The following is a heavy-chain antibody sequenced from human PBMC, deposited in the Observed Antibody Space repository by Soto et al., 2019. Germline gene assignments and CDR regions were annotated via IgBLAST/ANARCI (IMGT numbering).Heavy chain of an antibody. J-gene: IGHJ4*02. CDR3: AREEGYSYGYFDY. D-gene: IGHD5-18*01. CDR2: INAGNGNT. CDR1: GYTFTSYA. Sequence: ASVKVSCKASGYTFTSYAMHWVRQAPGQRLEWMGWINAGNGNTKYSQKFQGRVTITRDTSASTAYMELSSLRSEDTAVYYCAREEGYSYGYFDYWGQGTLVTVSS. V-gene: IGHV1-3*01.